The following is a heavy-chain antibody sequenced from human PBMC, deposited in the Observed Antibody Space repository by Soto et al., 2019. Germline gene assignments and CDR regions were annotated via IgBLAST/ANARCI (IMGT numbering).Heavy chain of an antibody. CDR2: IDPSDSQT. Sequence: PGESLKISCKGSGYSFAGYWITWVRPKPGKGLEWMGRIDPSDSQTYYSPSLRGHVTISVTKSITTVFLQWSSLRASDTAMYYCARQIYDSDTGPNFQYYFDSWGQGTPVTVSS. D-gene: IGHD3-22*01. V-gene: IGHV5-10-1*01. CDR1: GYSFAGYW. CDR3: ARQIYDSDTGPNFQYYFDS. J-gene: IGHJ4*02.